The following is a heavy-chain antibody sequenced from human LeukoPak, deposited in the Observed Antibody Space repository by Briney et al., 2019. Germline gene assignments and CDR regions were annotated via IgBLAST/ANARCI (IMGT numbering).Heavy chain of an antibody. CDR2: IYSSGST. Sequence: GGSLRLSCAASGFTVSSDYMTWVRQAPGKGLEWVSVIYSSGSTNYADSVKGRFTISRDNSKNTLYLQMNSLRAEDTAVYYCVRGASGWSLGYWGQGSLVTVSS. CDR3: VRGASGWSLGY. CDR1: GFTVSSDY. D-gene: IGHD6-19*01. V-gene: IGHV3-66*01. J-gene: IGHJ4*02.